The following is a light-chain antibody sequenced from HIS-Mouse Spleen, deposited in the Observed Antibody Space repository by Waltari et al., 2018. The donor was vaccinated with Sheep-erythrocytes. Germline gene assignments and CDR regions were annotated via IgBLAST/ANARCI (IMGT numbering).Light chain of an antibody. Sequence: QSALTQPRSVSGSPGQSVTISCTGTSRDVGGYNYVFWYQQHPGKAPKLMIYAVSKRPSGVPDRFSGSKSGNTASLTISGLQAEDEADYYCCSYAGSYNHVFATGTKVTVL. V-gene: IGLV2-11*01. CDR2: AVS. CDR1: SRDVGGYNY. J-gene: IGLJ1*01. CDR3: CSYAGSYNHV.